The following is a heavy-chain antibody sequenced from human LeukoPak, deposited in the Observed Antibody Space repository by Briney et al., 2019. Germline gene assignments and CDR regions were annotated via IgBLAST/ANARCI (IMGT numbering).Heavy chain of an antibody. J-gene: IGHJ6*03. V-gene: IGHV3-23*01. CDR3: AKDPGGSSSSVRYYYYYMTS. CDR1: GFTFSSYA. Sequence: GGSLRLSCAASGFTFSSYAMSWVRQAPGKGLEWVSGISGSGGSTYYADSVKGRFTISRDNSKNMLSLQMNSLRAEDTAVYYCAKDPGGSSSSVRYYYYYMTSGAKGPRSPSP. D-gene: IGHD6-6*01. CDR2: ISGSGGST.